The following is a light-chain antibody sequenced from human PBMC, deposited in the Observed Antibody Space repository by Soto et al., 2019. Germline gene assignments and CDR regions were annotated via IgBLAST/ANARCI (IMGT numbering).Light chain of an antibody. Sequence: SYELTQPPSVSVSPGQTARITCSGDALPKQYAYWYQQKPGQAPVLVIYKDSERPSGIPERFSGSNSGTTVTLTISGVQEEDEADYYCQSADSSGTHVVFGGGTKLTVL. V-gene: IGLV3-25*03. CDR3: QSADSSGTHVV. J-gene: IGLJ2*01. CDR2: KDS. CDR1: ALPKQY.